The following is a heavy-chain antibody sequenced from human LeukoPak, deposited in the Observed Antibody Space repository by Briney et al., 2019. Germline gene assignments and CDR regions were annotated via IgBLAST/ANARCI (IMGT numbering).Heavy chain of an antibody. CDR2: INSNGGST. V-gene: IGHV3-23*01. CDR1: GFTFSSYA. Sequence: GGSLRLSCAASGFTFSSYAMSWVRQAPGKGLEWVSTINSNGGSTYYASSVKGRFTISRDNSRNTLYLRMSSLRAEDTAVYYCEPPLQFLESWGQGTMVIVSS. D-gene: IGHD3-3*01. J-gene: IGHJ5*02. CDR3: EPPLQFLES.